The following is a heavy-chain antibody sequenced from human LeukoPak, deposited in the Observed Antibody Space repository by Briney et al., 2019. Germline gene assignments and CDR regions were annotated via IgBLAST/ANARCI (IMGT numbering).Heavy chain of an antibody. CDR1: GGSFSGYY. CDR2: INHSGST. CDR3: ARGSPPYSSSWVDY. V-gene: IGHV4-34*01. J-gene: IGHJ4*02. D-gene: IGHD6-13*01. Sequence: SETLSLTCAVYGGSFSGYYWSWIRQPPGKGLEWIGEINHSGSTNYNPSLKSRVTISVDTSKNQFSLKLSSVTAADTAVYYCARGSPPYSSSWVDYWGQGTLVTVSS.